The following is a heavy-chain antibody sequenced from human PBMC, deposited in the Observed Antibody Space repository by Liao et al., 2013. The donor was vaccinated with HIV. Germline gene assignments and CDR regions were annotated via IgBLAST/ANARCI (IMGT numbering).Heavy chain of an antibody. J-gene: IGHJ1*01. CDR3: ARDLREGPFQH. Sequence: QLQLQESGPGLVKPSETLSLTCTVSGGSISRSSYYWGWIRQPPGKGLEWIGSIYYSGGTYYNPSLESRVTISLDTSKNQFSLKVTSLTAADTAVYYCARDLREGPFQHWGQGTLVTVSS. CDR2: IYYSGGT. V-gene: IGHV4-39*07. CDR1: GGSISRSSYY.